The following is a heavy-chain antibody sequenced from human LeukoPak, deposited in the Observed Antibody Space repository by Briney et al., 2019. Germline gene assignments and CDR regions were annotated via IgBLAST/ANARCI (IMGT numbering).Heavy chain of an antibody. CDR2: ISGSGDST. CDR3: AKGPASSIAAAADLDY. D-gene: IGHD6-13*01. CDR1: GFTFSNYA. Sequence: AGGSLRLSCAASGFTFSNYAMTWVRQAPGKGLEWVSGISGSGDSTYYADSMEGRFTISRDNSKNTLYLQMNSLRAEDTAVYYCAKGPASSIAAAADLDYWGQGTLVTVSS. J-gene: IGHJ4*02. V-gene: IGHV3-23*01.